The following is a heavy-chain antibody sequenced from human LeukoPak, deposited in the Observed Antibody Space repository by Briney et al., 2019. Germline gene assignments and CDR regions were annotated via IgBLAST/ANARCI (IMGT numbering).Heavy chain of an antibody. V-gene: IGHV3-30-3*01. J-gene: IGHJ6*02. D-gene: IGHD1-14*01. CDR2: ISYDGSNK. CDR1: GFTFSSYA. CDR3: ARASEGNYYGMDV. Sequence: GRSLRLSCAASGFTFSSYAMHWVRQAPGKGLEWVAVISYDGSNKYYADSVKGRFTISRDNSKNTLYLQMYSLRAEDTAVYYCARASEGNYYGMDVWGQGTTVTVSS.